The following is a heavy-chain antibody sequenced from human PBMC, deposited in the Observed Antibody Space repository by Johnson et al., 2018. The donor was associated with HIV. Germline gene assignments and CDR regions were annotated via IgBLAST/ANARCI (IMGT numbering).Heavy chain of an antibody. V-gene: IGHV3-33*06. J-gene: IGHJ3*02. CDR2: IWYDGSNT. Sequence: QVQLVESGGGLVQPGGSLRLSCAASGLTFSSYGMHWVRQAPGMGLEWVAVIWYDGSNTDYAESVQGRITISRDNSKNTLYLHMNSLRAEDTAVYYCAKGLLIAAAHDAFDIWGQGTMVTVSS. CDR3: AKGLLIAAAHDAFDI. CDR1: GLTFSSYG. D-gene: IGHD6-13*01.